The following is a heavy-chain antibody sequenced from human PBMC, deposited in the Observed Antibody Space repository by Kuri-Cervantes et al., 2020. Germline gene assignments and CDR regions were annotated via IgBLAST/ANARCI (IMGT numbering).Heavy chain of an antibody. CDR3: ARQPPHYYMDV. V-gene: IGHV4-34*01. CDR2: INHSGDT. Sequence: SETLSLTCTVYGGSFSGHYWSWIRQPPGKGLEWIGEINHSGDTNYIPSLKSRVTISVDTSENRFSLNLSSVTAADTAVYYCARQPPHYYMDVWGKGTTVTVSS. J-gene: IGHJ6*03. CDR1: GGSFSGHY.